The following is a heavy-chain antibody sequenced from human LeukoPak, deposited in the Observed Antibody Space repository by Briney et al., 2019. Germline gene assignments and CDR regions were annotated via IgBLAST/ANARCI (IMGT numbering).Heavy chain of an antibody. CDR3: AREGYSYGSNFDY. Sequence: KPSETLSLTCTVSDDSITIYYRSWIRQPPGKGLEWIGYIDHTGSTNYNPSLKSRVTISRDTSKNHFSLELSSVTAADTAVYYCAREGYSYGSNFDYWGQGTLVTVSS. D-gene: IGHD5-18*01. J-gene: IGHJ4*02. CDR1: DDSITIYY. V-gene: IGHV4-59*01. CDR2: IDHTGST.